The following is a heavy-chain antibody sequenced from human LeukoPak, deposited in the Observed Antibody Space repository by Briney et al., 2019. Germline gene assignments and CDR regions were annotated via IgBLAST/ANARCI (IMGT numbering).Heavy chain of an antibody. Sequence: GASVKVSCKASGYTFTSYYMHWVRQAPGQGLEWMGIINPSGGSTSYAQKFQGRVTMTRDMSTSTVHMELSSLRSEDTAVYYCARGAIVVVPAAIDYYMDVWGKGTTVTVSS. CDR2: INPSGGST. J-gene: IGHJ6*03. D-gene: IGHD2-2*02. CDR3: ARGAIVVVPAAIDYYMDV. V-gene: IGHV1-46*01. CDR1: GYTFTSYY.